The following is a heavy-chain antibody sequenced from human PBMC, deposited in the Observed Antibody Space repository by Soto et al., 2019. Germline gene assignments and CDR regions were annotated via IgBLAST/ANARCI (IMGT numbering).Heavy chain of an antibody. CDR1: GFTFSNYA. CDR2: ISGSGGST. V-gene: IGHV3-23*01. D-gene: IGHD3-3*01. Sequence: GVSLRLSCAASGFTFSNYAMSWVRQAPGKGLEWVSGISGSGGSTYYADSVKGRFTISRDNSRNTLFLQMNSLRAEDTALYYCAKATNDDVWSCPNHYREGWGKGSTGTV. J-gene: IGHJ6*03. CDR3: AKATNDDVWSCPNHYREG.